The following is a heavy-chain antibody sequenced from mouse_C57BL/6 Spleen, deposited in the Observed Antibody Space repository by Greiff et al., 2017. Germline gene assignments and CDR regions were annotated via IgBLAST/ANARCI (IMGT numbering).Heavy chain of an antibody. CDR2: FHPYNDDT. CDR1: GYTFTTYP. CDR3: ARRDWDGYYFDY. V-gene: IGHV1-47*01. J-gene: IGHJ2*01. Sequence: QVQLQQSGAELVKPGASVKMSCKASGYTFTTYPIEWMKQNHGKSLEWIGNFHPYNDDTKYNEKFKGKATLTVEESSSTVYLELSRLTSDDSAVYYCARRDWDGYYFDYWGQGTTLTVSS. D-gene: IGHD4-1*01.